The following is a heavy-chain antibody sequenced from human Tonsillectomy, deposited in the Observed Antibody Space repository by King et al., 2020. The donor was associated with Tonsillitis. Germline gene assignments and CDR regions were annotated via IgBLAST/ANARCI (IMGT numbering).Heavy chain of an antibody. D-gene: IGHD4-17*01. J-gene: IGHJ4*02. CDR3: GKVGSAYGDRYFDY. V-gene: IGHV3-23*04. Sequence: VQLVESGGGLVQPGGSLTLSCAASGFTFSSYAMSWVRQAPGKGLEWVSGISGSGGSTHYADSVKGRFTISRDKSKNTLYLQMNSLRAEDTAVYYCGKVGSAYGDRYFDYWGQGTLVTVSS. CDR1: GFTFSSYA. CDR2: ISGSGGST.